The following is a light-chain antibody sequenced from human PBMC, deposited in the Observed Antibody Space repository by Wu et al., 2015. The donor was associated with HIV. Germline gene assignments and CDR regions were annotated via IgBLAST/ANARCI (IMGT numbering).Light chain of an antibody. CDR2: GAS. CDR1: QSINSN. Sequence: EIVMTQSPATLSVSPGERATLSCRASQSINSNLAWFQQKPGQAPRLLIYGASTRATGIPARFSGSGSGTGFTLTISSLQSEDFAVYYCQQYNKWRTFGGGTKVEIK. CDR3: QQYNKWRT. J-gene: IGKJ4*01. V-gene: IGKV3-15*01.